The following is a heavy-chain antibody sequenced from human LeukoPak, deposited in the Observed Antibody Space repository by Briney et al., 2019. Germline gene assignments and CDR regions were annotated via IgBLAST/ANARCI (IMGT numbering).Heavy chain of an antibody. V-gene: IGHV1-18*01. CDR1: GYTFTSYD. Sequence: ASVKVSCKASGYTFTSYDIAWVRQPPGQGLEWMAWISAYNGDTNYAQKLQGRVTMTTDTSTSTAYMELTSLNSDDTAVYYCARDVYCSGGNCYYYFDYWGQGTLVAVSS. D-gene: IGHD2-15*01. CDR3: ARDVYCSGGNCYYYFDY. CDR2: ISAYNGDT. J-gene: IGHJ4*02.